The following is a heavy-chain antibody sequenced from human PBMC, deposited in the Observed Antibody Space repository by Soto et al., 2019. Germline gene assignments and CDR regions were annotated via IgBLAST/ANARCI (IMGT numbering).Heavy chain of an antibody. CDR2: IRGIGTNI. V-gene: IGHV3-23*01. CDR3: TKKRPPEGSGPNYFDY. J-gene: IGHJ4*02. Sequence: EVQLLESGGGLIQPGGSLRLSCAASGFTFSSYVMNWVRQAPGKGLQWVSAIRGIGTNILYADYVKGRFTISRDNSRNTVYLQMDSLRAEDTAVYYCTKKRPPEGSGPNYFDYWGLGTLVTVSS. D-gene: IGHD6-19*01. CDR1: GFTFSSYV.